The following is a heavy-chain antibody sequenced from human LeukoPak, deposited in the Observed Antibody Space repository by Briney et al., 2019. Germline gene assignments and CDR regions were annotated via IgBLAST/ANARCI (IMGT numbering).Heavy chain of an antibody. CDR2: IYPGDSDT. D-gene: IGHD3-22*01. Sequence: GESLKISCKGSGYSFTSYWIGWVRQMPGEGLEWMGIIYPGDSDTRYSPSFQGHVTISADKSISTAYLQWSSLKASDTAMYYCARRFLYDSSGYYSTWGFDYWGQGTLVTVSS. V-gene: IGHV5-51*01. CDR3: ARRFLYDSSGYYSTWGFDY. CDR1: GYSFTSYW. J-gene: IGHJ4*02.